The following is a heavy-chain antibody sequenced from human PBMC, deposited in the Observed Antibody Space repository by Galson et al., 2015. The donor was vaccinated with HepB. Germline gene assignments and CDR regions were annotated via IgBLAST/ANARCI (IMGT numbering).Heavy chain of an antibody. CDR3: ATDHRYSGSYGFDY. CDR1: GYTLTELS. CDR2: FDPEDGET. Sequence: SCKVSGYTLTELSMHWVRQAPGKGLEWMGGFDPEDGETIYAQKFQGRVTMTEDTSTDTAYMELSSLRSEDTAVYYCATDHRYSGSYGFDYWGQGTLVTVSS. D-gene: IGHD1-26*01. V-gene: IGHV1-24*01. J-gene: IGHJ4*02.